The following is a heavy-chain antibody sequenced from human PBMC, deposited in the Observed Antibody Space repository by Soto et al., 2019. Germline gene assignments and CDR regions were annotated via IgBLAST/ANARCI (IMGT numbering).Heavy chain of an antibody. Sequence: EVQLVEAGGDLVQPGGSLRLSCAASGFTFSSYWMSWVRQAPGKGLEWVASIKQDGTEKYYVDSVEGRFSISRDNPKNSLYLQMNGLRAEDTAVYYCERGGGHFDSWGQGALVTVSS. V-gene: IGHV3-7*01. D-gene: IGHD2-15*01. CDR3: ERGGGHFDS. CDR1: GFTFSSYW. CDR2: IKQDGTEK. J-gene: IGHJ4*02.